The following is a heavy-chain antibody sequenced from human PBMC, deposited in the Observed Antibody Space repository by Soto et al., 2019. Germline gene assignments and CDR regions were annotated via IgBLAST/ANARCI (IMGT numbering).Heavy chain of an antibody. CDR1: GYTFTAYA. J-gene: IGHJ4*02. D-gene: IGHD5-18*01. CDR2: INVGTGDT. V-gene: IGHV1-3*01. Sequence: EASVKVSCKASGYTFTAYAMDWVRQTPGQRLEWVGWINVGTGDTEYSQQFQGRVNITRDTSARTLYMELSSLRSEDTAVYYCARDVDTSMSAPLDYWGQGSLVTVSS. CDR3: ARDVDTSMSAPLDY.